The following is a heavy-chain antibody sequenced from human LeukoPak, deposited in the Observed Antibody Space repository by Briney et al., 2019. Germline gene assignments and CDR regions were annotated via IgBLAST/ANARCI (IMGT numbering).Heavy chain of an antibody. V-gene: IGHV3-23*01. CDR1: GFSFSRVS. J-gene: IGHJ4*02. CDR3: AKDRDGRFSVYDAFDY. CDR2: ISGSGGGP. Sequence: GGSLRLSCAASGFSFSRVSMSWVRQAPGKGLEWLSLISGSGGGPYYADSVRGRFTISRHTSRNTLYLQMNSLRAEDTAVYYCAKDRDGRFSVYDAFDYWGQGTPVTVSS. D-gene: IGHD5/OR15-5a*01.